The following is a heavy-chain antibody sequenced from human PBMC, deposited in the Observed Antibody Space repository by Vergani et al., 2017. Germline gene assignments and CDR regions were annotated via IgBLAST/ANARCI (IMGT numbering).Heavy chain of an antibody. CDR3: ARRSGGYYSGGKVHPLRTAFDV. CDR2: ISASGNA. D-gene: IGHD4-23*01. V-gene: IGHV4-61*02. J-gene: IGHJ3*01. Sequence: QVQLQASGPGRVKPSQTLALTCTMSGGSISAGYYFWSWIRQPAGKGLEWLGHISASGNARHSPYLKTRVSMSVDTSKNQFSLTVTSVTAADTAIYFCARRSGGYYSGGKVHPLRTAFDVWGHGTVVTVSS. CDR1: GGSISAGYYF.